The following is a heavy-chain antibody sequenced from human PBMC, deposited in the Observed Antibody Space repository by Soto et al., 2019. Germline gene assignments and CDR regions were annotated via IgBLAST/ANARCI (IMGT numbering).Heavy chain of an antibody. CDR3: ARGHPRRMATVVVVAATDFDY. CDR2: IWYDGSNK. CDR1: GFTFSSYG. Sequence: GSLRLSCAASGFTFSSYGMHWVRQAPGKGLEWVAVIWYDGSNKYYADSVKGRFTISRDNSKNTLYLQMNSLRAEDTAVYYCARGHPRRMATVVVVAATDFDYWGQGT. V-gene: IGHV3-33*01. J-gene: IGHJ4*02. D-gene: IGHD2-15*01.